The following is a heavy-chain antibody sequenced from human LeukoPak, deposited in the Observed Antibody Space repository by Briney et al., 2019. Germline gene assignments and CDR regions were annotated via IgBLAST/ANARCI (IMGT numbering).Heavy chain of an antibody. V-gene: IGHV3-48*03. CDR3: ARESIAVAGAPFDY. J-gene: IGHJ4*02. Sequence: PGVSLRLSCAASGFTFSSYEMNRLRQAPGKGLEWVSYISSGSTIYDADSVKGGFTISRDNAKKSLYLQMNSLRDEDTAVYYCARESIAVAGAPFDYWGQGTLVTVSS. CDR1: GFTFSSYE. D-gene: IGHD6-19*01. CDR2: ISSGSTI.